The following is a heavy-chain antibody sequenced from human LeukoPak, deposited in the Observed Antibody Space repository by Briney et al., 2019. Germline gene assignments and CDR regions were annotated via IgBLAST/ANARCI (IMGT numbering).Heavy chain of an antibody. CDR2: INTDGSST. CDR3: ARARPYYGGNRDPYYYFDY. Sequence: GGSLRLSCSASGFTLYSFWMHWVRQVPGKGLVWVSRINTDGSSTSYADSVKGRFTISRDNAKNSLYLQMNSLRAEDTAVYYCARARPYYGGNRDPYYYFDYWGQGTLVTVSS. J-gene: IGHJ4*02. V-gene: IGHV3-74*01. D-gene: IGHD4-23*01. CDR1: GFTLYSFW.